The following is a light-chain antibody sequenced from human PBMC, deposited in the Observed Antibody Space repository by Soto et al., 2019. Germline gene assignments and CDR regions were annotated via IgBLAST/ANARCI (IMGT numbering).Light chain of an antibody. CDR1: QTVSSY. J-gene: IGKJ5*01. CDR3: QQYDNFPRAIN. Sequence: DIELTQSPSSLSAPVGDTVTISGXSSQTVSSYLNWYQQKVGQAPRLLIYFISRLQTGVPSRFSGSGSGTDFTLTISSLQPEDFATYYCQQYDNFPRAINFGQGTRLEIK. CDR2: FIS. V-gene: IGKV1-39*01.